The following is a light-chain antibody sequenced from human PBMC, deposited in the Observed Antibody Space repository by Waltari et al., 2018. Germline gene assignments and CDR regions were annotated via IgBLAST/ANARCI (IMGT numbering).Light chain of an antibody. Sequence: DIQMTQSPSTLSASVGDRVTITCRASQNIHNWLAWYQQTPGRAPKLLIYEASSLESGVPSRFRGSGSGTLFTLTITSLQPDDVALYYCQQYKTFSRTFGQGTQVEIK. V-gene: IGKV1-5*01. CDR2: EAS. J-gene: IGKJ1*01. CDR1: QNIHNW. CDR3: QQYKTFSRT.